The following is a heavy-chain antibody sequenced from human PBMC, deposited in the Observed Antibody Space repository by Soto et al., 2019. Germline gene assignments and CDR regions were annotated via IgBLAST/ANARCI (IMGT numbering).Heavy chain of an antibody. V-gene: IGHV3-74*01. D-gene: IGHD5-18*01. CDR1: GFTFSSYW. CDR2: INSDGGST. J-gene: IGHJ3*02. Sequence: EVQLVESGGGLVQPGGSLRLSCAASGFTFSSYWMHWVRQAPGKGLVWVSRINSDGGSTNYADSVKGRFTISRDSAKNTLYLQMISLRAEDTAVYYCARPAMVRVGAFDIWGQGTMVTVSS. CDR3: ARPAMVRVGAFDI.